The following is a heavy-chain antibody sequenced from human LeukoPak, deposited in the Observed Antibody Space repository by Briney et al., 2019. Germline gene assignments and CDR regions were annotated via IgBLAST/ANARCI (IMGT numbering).Heavy chain of an antibody. J-gene: IGHJ4*02. CDR1: GFTFSSYS. D-gene: IGHD5-18*01. CDR3: ARGGKYSYGSDY. V-gene: IGHV3-21*01. Sequence: GGSLRLSCAASGFTFSSYSMNWVRQAPGKGLEWVSSISSSSSYIYYADSVKGRFTISRDNAKNSLYLQMNSLRAEDTAVYYCARGGKYSYGSDYWGQGTLATVSS. CDR2: ISSSSSYI.